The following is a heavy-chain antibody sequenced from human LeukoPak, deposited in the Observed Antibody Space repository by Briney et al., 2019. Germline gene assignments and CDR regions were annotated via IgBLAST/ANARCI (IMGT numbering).Heavy chain of an antibody. V-gene: IGHV3-7*01. CDR3: ARTPIAAAGYYFDY. J-gene: IGHJ4*02. Sequence: PGGSLRLSCAASGFTFSSYAMSWVRRAPGKGLEWVANIKQDGSEKYYVDSVKGRFTISRDNAKNSLYLQMNSLRAEDTAVYYCARTPIAAAGYYFDYWGQGTLVTVSS. D-gene: IGHD6-13*01. CDR1: GFTFSSYA. CDR2: IKQDGSEK.